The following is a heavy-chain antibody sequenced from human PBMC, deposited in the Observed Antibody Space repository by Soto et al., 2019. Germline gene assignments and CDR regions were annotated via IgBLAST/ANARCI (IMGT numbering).Heavy chain of an antibody. CDR3: AVAVAGPTAIGN. V-gene: IGHV3-74*01. Sequence: EVQLVESGGGLVQPGGSLRLSCAASGFTFSSYWMHWVRQAPGKGLVWVSRINSDGSSTSYADSVKGRFTISRDNAKNTLYLQMNRLRAAHTAVYYCAVAVAGPTAIGNWGQVTLVTVSS. CDR1: GFTFSSYW. D-gene: IGHD6-19*01. CDR2: INSDGSST. J-gene: IGHJ4*02.